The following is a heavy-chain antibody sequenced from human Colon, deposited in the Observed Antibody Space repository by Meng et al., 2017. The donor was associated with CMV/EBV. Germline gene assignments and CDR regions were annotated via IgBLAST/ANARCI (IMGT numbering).Heavy chain of an antibody. CDR2: IFYIGST. J-gene: IGHJ4*02. CDR1: GGSISSYY. Sequence: SEPLSPTCTVSGGSISSYYWSWIRQAPGKGLEWFGYIFYIGSTNYNPSLKSRVTISLDTSKNQFSLKLNSVTAADTAVYYCARGHTRNYFDYWGQGTLVTVSS. D-gene: IGHD1-14*01. CDR3: ARGHTRNYFDY. V-gene: IGHV4-59*01.